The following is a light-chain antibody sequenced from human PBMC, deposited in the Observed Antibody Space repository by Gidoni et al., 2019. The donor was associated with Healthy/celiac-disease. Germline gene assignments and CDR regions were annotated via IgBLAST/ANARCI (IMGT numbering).Light chain of an antibody. CDR1: SSDVGGYNY. J-gene: IGLJ1*01. CDR3: CSYAGSYKV. Sequence: HSALTQPRSVSGSPGQSVTISCTGTSSDVGGYNYVSWYQQHPGKAPKLMIYDVSKRPSGVPDRFSGSKSGNTASLTISGLQAEDEADYYCCSYAGSYKVFGTGTKVTVL. V-gene: IGLV2-11*01. CDR2: DVS.